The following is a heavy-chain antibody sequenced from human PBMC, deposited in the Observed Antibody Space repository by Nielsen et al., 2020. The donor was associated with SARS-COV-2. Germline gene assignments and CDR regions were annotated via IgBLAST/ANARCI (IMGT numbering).Heavy chain of an antibody. CDR2: FDPGDGKT. D-gene: IGHD4-17*01. CDR1: GYTLTELS. J-gene: IGHJ5*02. V-gene: IGHV1-24*01. CDR3: ATTYGDYSGPWRGFDP. Sequence: ASVKVSCKVSGYTLTELSMHWVRQAPGKGLEWRGSFDPGDGKTIYAQRFQGRVTMTEDTSTDTAYMELSSLRSEDTAVYYCATTYGDYSGPWRGFDPWGQGTLVTVSS.